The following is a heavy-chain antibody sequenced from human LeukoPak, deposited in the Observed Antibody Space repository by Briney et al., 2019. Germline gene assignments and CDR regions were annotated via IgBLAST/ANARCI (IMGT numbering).Heavy chain of an antibody. CDR2: INHSGST. Sequence: SETLSLTCAVYGGSFSGYYWSWIRQPPGKGLEWIGEINHSGSTNYNPSLKSRVTISVDTSKNQFSLKLSSVTAADTAVYYCARGGMITFGGVIAPYDYWGQGTLVTVSS. CDR3: ARGGMITFGGVIAPYDY. CDR1: GGSFSGYY. D-gene: IGHD3-16*02. J-gene: IGHJ4*02. V-gene: IGHV4-34*01.